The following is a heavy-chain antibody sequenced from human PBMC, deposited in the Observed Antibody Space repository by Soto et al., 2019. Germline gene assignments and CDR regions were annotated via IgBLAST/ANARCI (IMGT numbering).Heavy chain of an antibody. V-gene: IGHV4-39*01. CDR2: IYYSGST. CDR1: GGSISSSSYY. CDR3: GRRGYPESGWEDY. D-gene: IGHD6-19*01. Sequence: KPSETLSLTCTVSGGSISSSSYYWGWIRQPPGKGLVWIGSIYYSGSTYYNPSLKSRVTISVDTSKDQFSLKRSSVTAADTSVYFCGRRGYPESGWEDYWGQGTLVTVSS. J-gene: IGHJ4*02.